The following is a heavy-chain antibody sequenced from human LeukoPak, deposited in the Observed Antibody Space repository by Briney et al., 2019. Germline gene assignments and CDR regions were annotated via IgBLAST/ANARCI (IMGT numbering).Heavy chain of an antibody. Sequence: GRSLRLSCAASGFTFDDYAMHWVRQAPGKGLEWVSGISWNSGSIGYADSVKGRFTISRDNAKNSLYLQMNSLRAEDTALYYCAREDYGPNLAAFDIWGQGTMVTVST. J-gene: IGHJ3*02. D-gene: IGHD4-17*01. CDR3: AREDYGPNLAAFDI. V-gene: IGHV3-9*01. CDR2: ISWNSGSI. CDR1: GFTFDDYA.